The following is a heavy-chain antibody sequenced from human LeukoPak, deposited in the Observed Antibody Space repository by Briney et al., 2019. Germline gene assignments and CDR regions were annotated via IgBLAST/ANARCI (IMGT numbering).Heavy chain of an antibody. D-gene: IGHD1-26*01. J-gene: IGHJ4*02. CDR1: GFTFSSYA. Sequence: PGGSLRLSCAASGFTFSSYAMSWVRQAPGKGLEWVSAISGSGGSTYYADFVKGRFTISRDNSKNTLYLQMNSLRAEDTAVYYCAKDGIGAWELGEDYWGQGTLVTVSS. CDR3: AKDGIGAWELGEDY. V-gene: IGHV3-23*01. CDR2: ISGSGGST.